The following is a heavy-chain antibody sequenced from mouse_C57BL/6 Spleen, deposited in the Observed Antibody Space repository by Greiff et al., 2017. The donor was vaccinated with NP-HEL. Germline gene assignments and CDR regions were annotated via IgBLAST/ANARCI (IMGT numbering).Heavy chain of an antibody. CDR3: ARWNSFAY. Sequence: QVQLQQPGAELVRPGTSVKLSCKASGYTFTSYWMHWVKQRPGQGLEWIGVIDPSDSYTNYNEKFKGKATLTVDTSSSTAYMQLSSLTSEDSAVYYCARWNSFAYWGQGTLVTVSA. CDR2: IDPSDSYT. CDR1: GYTFTSYW. V-gene: IGHV1-59*01. J-gene: IGHJ3*01.